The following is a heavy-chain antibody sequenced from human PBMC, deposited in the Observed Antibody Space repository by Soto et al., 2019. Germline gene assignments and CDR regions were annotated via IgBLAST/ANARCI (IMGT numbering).Heavy chain of an antibody. V-gene: IGHV1-69*13. CDR1: GGTFSSYA. J-gene: IGHJ6*02. CDR3: ARDPRYSSSSGYYYYGMDV. D-gene: IGHD6-6*01. CDR2: IIPIFGTA. Sequence: VASVKVSCKASGGTFSSYAISWVRQAPGQGLEWMGGIIPIFGTANYAQKFQGRVTITADESTSTAYMELSSLRSEDTAVYYCARDPRYSSSSGYYYYGMDVWGQGTTVTVSS.